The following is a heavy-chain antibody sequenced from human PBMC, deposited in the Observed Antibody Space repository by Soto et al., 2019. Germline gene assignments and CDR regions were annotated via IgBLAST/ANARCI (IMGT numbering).Heavy chain of an antibody. CDR2: IKQDGSEK. J-gene: IGHJ3*02. Sequence: GGSLRLSCAASGFTFSSYWMIWVRQAPGKGLEWVANIKQDGSEKYYVDSVKGRFTISRDNAKNSLYLQMNSLRAEDTAVYYCAREMYYDILTGYYIPLDAFDIWGQGTMVTV. CDR3: AREMYYDILTGYYIPLDAFDI. D-gene: IGHD3-9*01. V-gene: IGHV3-7*03. CDR1: GFTFSSYW.